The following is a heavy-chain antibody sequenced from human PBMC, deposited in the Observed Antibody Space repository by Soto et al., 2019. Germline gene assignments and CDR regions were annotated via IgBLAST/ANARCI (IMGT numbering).Heavy chain of an antibody. V-gene: IGHV2-5*02. CDR2: IFWDDDK. D-gene: IGHD7-27*01. CDR3: AHRAAWGTFDY. Sequence: QITLKESGPTLMKPTQTLTLTCTFSGFSLSTSGVGVGWIRQPPGKALEWLALIFWDDDKHYSPSLKSRLTITKDTSKNQVVLTMTNMDPVDTATYYCAHRAAWGTFDYWGQGTLVTVSS. CDR1: GFSLSTSGVG. J-gene: IGHJ4*02.